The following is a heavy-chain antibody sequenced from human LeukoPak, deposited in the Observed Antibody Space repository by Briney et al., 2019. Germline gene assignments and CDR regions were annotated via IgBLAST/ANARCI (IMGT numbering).Heavy chain of an antibody. V-gene: IGHV4-30-2*01. J-gene: IGHJ3*02. CDR2: IYHSGST. CDR3: ARNSAFDI. CDR1: GVSISSGGYY. Sequence: SETLSLTCTVSGVSISSGGYYWRWIRQPPGKGLEWIGYIYHSGSTYYNPSLKSRVTISVDRSKNQFSLKLSSVTAADTAVYYCARNSAFDIWGQGTMVTVSS.